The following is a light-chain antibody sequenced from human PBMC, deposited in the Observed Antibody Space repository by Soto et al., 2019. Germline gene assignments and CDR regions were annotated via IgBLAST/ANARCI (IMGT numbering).Light chain of an antibody. Sequence: EIVLTQSPGTLSLSPGERATLSCRASQSVSSSYLAWYQQKPGQAPRLLIYGASSRATGIPDRFSGSGSGTDFTLTISRLEPEDSAVYYCQQYGSSPWGTFGQGTKLEIK. J-gene: IGKJ2*01. CDR3: QQYGSSPWGT. CDR2: GAS. CDR1: QSVSSSY. V-gene: IGKV3-20*01.